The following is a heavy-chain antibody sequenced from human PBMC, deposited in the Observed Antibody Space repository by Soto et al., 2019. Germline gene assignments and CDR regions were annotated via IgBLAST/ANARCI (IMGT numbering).Heavy chain of an antibody. CDR1: GGSFSGYY. D-gene: IGHD6-13*01. V-gene: IGHV4-34*01. CDR2: INHSGST. CDR3: ARGGGAAGTFDY. Sequence: SETLSLTCAVYGGSFSGYYWSWIRQPPGKGLEWIGEINHSGSTNYNPSLKSRVTISVDTSKNQFSLKLSSVTAADTAVYYCARGGGAAGTFDYWGQGXLVTVSS. J-gene: IGHJ4*02.